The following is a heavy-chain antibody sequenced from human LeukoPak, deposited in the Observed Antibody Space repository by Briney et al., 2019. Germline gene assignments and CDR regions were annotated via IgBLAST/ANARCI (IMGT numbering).Heavy chain of an antibody. CDR2: IYSSGST. CDR3: SRRRMVRGSYGMDV. Sequence: PSETLSLTCSVSGGSISNYYWGWIRQPPGKRLEWIGYIYSSGSTNYNPSLKSRVTISVDTSKNQFSLRLSSVTAADTAMYYCSRRRMVRGSYGMDVWGQGTTVTVSS. J-gene: IGHJ6*02. V-gene: IGHV4-59*08. CDR1: GGSISNYY. D-gene: IGHD3-10*01.